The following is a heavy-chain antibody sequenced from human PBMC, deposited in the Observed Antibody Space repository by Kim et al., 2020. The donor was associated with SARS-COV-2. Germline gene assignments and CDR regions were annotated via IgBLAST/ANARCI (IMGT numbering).Heavy chain of an antibody. D-gene: IGHD4-17*01. CDR1: GYSISSGYS. V-gene: IGHV4-38-2*02. CDR2: FYHGGNT. J-gene: IGHJ4*02. CDR3: AGDYGATPNYFDF. Sequence: SETLSLTCSVSGYSISSGYSWGWIRQPPGKGLEWIGSFYHGGNTDYNPSLKNRATVSVDTSKNQFSLRLTSVTTTDTALYFCAGDYGATPNYFDFWGQGILLTVSS.